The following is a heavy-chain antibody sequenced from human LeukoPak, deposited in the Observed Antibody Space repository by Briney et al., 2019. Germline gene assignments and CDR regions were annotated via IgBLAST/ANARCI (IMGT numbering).Heavy chain of an antibody. Sequence: GASVKVSCKASGYTFTSYDINWVRQATGQGLEWMGWMNPNSGNTGYAQKFQGRVTMTRNTSISTAYMELSSLRSEDTAVYYCAVIGYSSGWWHGYYFDYWGQGTLVTVSS. CDR1: GYTFTSYD. CDR3: AVIGYSSGWWHGYYFDY. J-gene: IGHJ4*02. CDR2: MNPNSGNT. D-gene: IGHD6-19*01. V-gene: IGHV1-8*01.